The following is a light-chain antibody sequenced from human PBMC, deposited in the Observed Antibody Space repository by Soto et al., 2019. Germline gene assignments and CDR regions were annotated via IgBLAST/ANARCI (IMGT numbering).Light chain of an antibody. Sequence: QSVLTQPASVSGSPGQSITISCTGTSSDVGGYNYVSWYQQHPGKAPKLMIYDVSNRPSGVSNRFSGSKSSNTASLTISGLQAEDEADYYCSSYTSSSPYVVFGGGTKLTVL. CDR3: SSYTSSSPYVV. V-gene: IGLV2-14*01. CDR2: DVS. CDR1: SSDVGGYNY. J-gene: IGLJ2*01.